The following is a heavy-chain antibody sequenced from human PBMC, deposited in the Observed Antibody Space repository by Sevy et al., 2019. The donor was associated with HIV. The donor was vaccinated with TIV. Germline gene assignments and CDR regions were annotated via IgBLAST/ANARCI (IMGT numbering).Heavy chain of an antibody. CDR3: ARVAHRDNWLDP. Sequence: SETLSLTCAVSGGSVSSGGYSWSWIRQPPGKGLEWIGYISHDGSSYYNPSLRSRVTISLDKSKNQFSLELNSVIAAETAVYYCARVAHRDNWLDPWGQGTLVTVS. CDR2: ISHDGSS. V-gene: IGHV4-30-2*01. J-gene: IGHJ5*02. CDR1: GGSVSSGGYS.